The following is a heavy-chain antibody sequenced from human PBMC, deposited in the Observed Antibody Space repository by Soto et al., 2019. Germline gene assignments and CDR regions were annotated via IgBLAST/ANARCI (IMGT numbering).Heavy chain of an antibody. CDR1: GFTFSSYT. V-gene: IGHV3-21*01. J-gene: IGHJ6*02. CDR2: ISSGGSNI. D-gene: IGHD4-4*01. Sequence: GSLRLSCAASGFTFSSYTMNWVRQPPGKGLEWVAAISSGGSNIYYADSVKGRFTISRDKAKNSLSLQMNSLRAEDTAVSYSAGEYQDYTHYVSHYHDGMDVWGQGTTVTVSS. CDR3: AGEYQDYTHYVSHYHDGMDV.